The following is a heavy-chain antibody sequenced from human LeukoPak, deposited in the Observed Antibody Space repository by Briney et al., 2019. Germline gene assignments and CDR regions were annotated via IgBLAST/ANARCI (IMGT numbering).Heavy chain of an antibody. CDR3: ARARVTIFGVVPPDY. Sequence: ASVKVSCKASGYTFTGYYMHWVRQAPGQGLEWMGRIIPIFGTANYAQKFQGRVTITTDESTSTAYMELSSLRSEDTAVYYCARARVTIFGVVPPDYWGQGTLVTVSS. D-gene: IGHD3-3*01. CDR2: IIPIFGTA. V-gene: IGHV1-69*05. J-gene: IGHJ4*02. CDR1: GYTFTGYY.